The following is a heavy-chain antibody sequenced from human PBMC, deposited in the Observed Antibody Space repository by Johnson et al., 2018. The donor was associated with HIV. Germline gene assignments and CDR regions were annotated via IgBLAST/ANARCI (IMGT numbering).Heavy chain of an antibody. CDR1: GFSLSSYA. CDR2: ISYDGSNK. CDR3: AKAFSTFHDAFDI. J-gene: IGHJ3*02. D-gene: IGHD2/OR15-2a*01. V-gene: IGHV3-30-3*01. Sequence: VHLVESGGGVVQPGRSLRLSCTASGFSLSSYAMHWVRQAPGKGLEWVAVISYDGSNKYYADSVKGRFTISRDNSKNTLFLQMNSLRAEDTAVYFCAKAFSTFHDAFDIWGQGTMVTVSS.